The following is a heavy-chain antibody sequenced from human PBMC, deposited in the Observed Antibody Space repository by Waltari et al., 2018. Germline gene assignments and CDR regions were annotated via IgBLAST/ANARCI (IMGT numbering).Heavy chain of an antibody. D-gene: IGHD3-10*01. V-gene: IGHV3-64*07. CDR2: ISSDGGST. J-gene: IGHJ4*02. CDR1: GFSFGSYS. Sequence: EVQLVESGGGLVQPGGSLRLSCAASGFSFGSYSLHWVRPAPGKGLEYVSAISSDGGSTYYADSVKGRFTISRDNSKNTLYLQVGSLRAEDMAVYCCARGEGSALLDYWGQGTLVTVSS. CDR3: ARGEGSALLDY.